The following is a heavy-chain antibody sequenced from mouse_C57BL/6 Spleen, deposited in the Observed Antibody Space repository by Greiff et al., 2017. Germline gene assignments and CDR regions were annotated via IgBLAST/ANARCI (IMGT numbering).Heavy chain of an antibody. Sequence: VMLVESGAELVKPGASVKISCKASGYAFSSYWMNWVKQRPGKGLEWIGQIYPGDGDTNYNGKFKGKATLTADKSSSTAYMQLSSLTSEDSAVYFCAAPTVVAFYAMDCWGQGTSVTVSS. CDR3: AAPTVVAFYAMDC. J-gene: IGHJ4*01. CDR2: IYPGDGDT. V-gene: IGHV1-80*01. D-gene: IGHD1-1*01. CDR1: GYAFSSYW.